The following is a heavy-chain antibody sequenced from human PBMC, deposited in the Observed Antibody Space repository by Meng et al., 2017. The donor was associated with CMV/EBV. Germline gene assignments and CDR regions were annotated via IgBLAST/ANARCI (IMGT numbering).Heavy chain of an antibody. D-gene: IGHD1-20*01. CDR3: ATRRITGPLDY. J-gene: IGHJ4*02. V-gene: IGHV1-24*01. CDR1: GYTLTELS. CDR2: FDPEDGET. Sequence: QAHLGKSGAEVKKPGASLKVSCKVSGYTLTELSMHWVRQAHGKGLEWMGGFDPEDGETIYEQKFQGRVTMTEDTSTDTAYMELSSLRSEDTAVYYCATRRITGPLDYWGQGTLVTVSS.